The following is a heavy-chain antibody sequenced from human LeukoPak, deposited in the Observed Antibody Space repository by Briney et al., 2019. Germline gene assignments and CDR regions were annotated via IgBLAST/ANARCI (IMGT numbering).Heavy chain of an antibody. Sequence: PSETLSLTCAVYGGSFSGYYWSWIRQPPGKGLEWIGEINHSGSTNYNPSLKSRVTISVDTSKNQFSLKLSSVTAADTAVYYCARGLSIAAARPNWFDPWGQGTLVTVSS. CDR1: GGSFSGYY. CDR2: INHSGST. V-gene: IGHV4-34*01. J-gene: IGHJ5*02. D-gene: IGHD6-13*01. CDR3: ARGLSIAAARPNWFDP.